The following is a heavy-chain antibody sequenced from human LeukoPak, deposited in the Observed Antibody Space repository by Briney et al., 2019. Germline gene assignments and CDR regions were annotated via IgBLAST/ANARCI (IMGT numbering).Heavy chain of an antibody. CDR1: GNTFTDYY. D-gene: IGHD4-17*01. J-gene: IGHJ4*02. V-gene: IGHV1-2*02. CDR3: ARDLYGDYAFDY. Sequence: EASVKVSCKASGNTFTDYYMHWVRQAPGQGLEWMGWINPNSGGTNYAQKFQGRVTMTRDTSISTAYMELSRLRSDDTAVYYCARDLYGDYAFDYWGQGTLVTVSS. CDR2: INPNSGGT.